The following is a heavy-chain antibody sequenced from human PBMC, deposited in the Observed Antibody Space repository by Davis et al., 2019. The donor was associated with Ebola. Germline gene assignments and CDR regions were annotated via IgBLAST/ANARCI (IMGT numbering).Heavy chain of an antibody. Sequence: ASVKVSCKTSGYTFTTYGITWVRQAPGPGLEWMGWISTYDGHANYAHNLRDRLTLTTDTSTKTANMELMNLRSDDTAIYYCVRDGDFGNHEGDYWGHGSQVTVSS. CDR3: VRDGDFGNHEGDY. V-gene: IGHV1-18*01. CDR2: ISTYDGHA. D-gene: IGHD7-27*01. CDR1: GYTFTTYG. J-gene: IGHJ4*01.